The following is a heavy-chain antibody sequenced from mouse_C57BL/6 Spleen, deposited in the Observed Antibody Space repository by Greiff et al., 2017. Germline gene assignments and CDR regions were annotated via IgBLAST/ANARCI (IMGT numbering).Heavy chain of an antibody. CDR2: INPGSGGT. V-gene: IGHV1-54*01. CDR1: GYAFTNYL. CDR3: ARSGLRPLAY. J-gene: IGHJ3*01. D-gene: IGHD2-4*01. Sequence: VKLMESGAELVRPGTSVKVSCKASGYAFTNYLIEWVKQRPGQGLEWIGVINPGSGGTNYNEKFKGKATLTADKSSSTAYMQLSSLTSEDSAVYFCARSGLRPLAYWGQGTLVTVSA.